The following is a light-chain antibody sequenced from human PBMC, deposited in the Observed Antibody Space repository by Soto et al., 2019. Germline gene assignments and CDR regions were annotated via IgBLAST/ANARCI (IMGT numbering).Light chain of an antibody. Sequence: EVVLTQSPVTLSLSPGERATLSCRASQRIANNFLAWFQQKPGQPPTLLIYGASTRASGIPDRFSGSGSGTDFALTISRLEPGDFAVYYCQQYGLSPFTFGQGTKLQIK. V-gene: IGKV3-20*01. J-gene: IGKJ2*01. CDR2: GAS. CDR1: QRIANNF. CDR3: QQYGLSPFT.